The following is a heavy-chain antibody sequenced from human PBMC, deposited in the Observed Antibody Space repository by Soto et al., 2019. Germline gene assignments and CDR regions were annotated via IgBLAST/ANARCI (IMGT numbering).Heavy chain of an antibody. CDR2: IHYSGST. Sequence: SETLSLTCSVSGGSISNYYWSWIRQPPGKGLEWIGYIHYSGSTNYDPSLKSRVTISLDTSKNQFSLKLSSVTAADTAVYYCARVIRGSGSSHYYYYMDVWGKGTTVTVSS. CDR1: GGSISNYY. D-gene: IGHD3-10*01. CDR3: ARVIRGSGSSHYYYYMDV. J-gene: IGHJ6*03. V-gene: IGHV4-59*08.